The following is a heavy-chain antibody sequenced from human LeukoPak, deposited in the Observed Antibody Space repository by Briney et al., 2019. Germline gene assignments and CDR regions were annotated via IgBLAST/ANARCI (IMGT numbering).Heavy chain of an antibody. CDR1: GGSISRYY. Sequence: SETLSLTCTVSGGSISRYYWSWIRQPPGERLEWIGWIHYSGSTAYNPSLESRVTMSVDTSKNHISLKMTSVTAADTATYFCARGGYFDSGGYFVVDYWGQGALVTVSS. CDR2: IHYSGST. CDR3: ARGGYFDSGGYFVVDY. J-gene: IGHJ4*02. D-gene: IGHD3-22*01. V-gene: IGHV4-59*01.